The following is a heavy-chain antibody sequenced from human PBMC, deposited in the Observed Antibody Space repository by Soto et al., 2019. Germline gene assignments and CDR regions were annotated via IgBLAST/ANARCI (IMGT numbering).Heavy chain of an antibody. V-gene: IGHV3-23*01. D-gene: IGHD2-2*02. CDR2: ISGSGGST. Sequence: EVQLLESGGGLVQPGGSLRLSCAASGFTFSSYAMSWVRQAPGKGLEWVSAISGSGGSTYYADSVKGRFTISRDNSKNTLYLQMKRLRAEDTAVYYCAKDLGLGYCSSTSCYSYYYYGMDVWGQGTTVTVSS. CDR3: AKDLGLGYCSSTSCYSYYYYGMDV. J-gene: IGHJ6*02. CDR1: GFTFSSYA.